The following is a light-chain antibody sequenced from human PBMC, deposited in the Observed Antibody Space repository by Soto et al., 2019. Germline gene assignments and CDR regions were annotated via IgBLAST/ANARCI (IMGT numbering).Light chain of an antibody. CDR2: GAF. V-gene: IGKV3-20*01. CDR1: QRVSNSY. J-gene: IGKJ1*01. CDR3: QQYATSPRT. Sequence: EIVSTQSPGTLSLSPGERVTLYCKASQRVSNSYLAWYQQRPGQAPRLLIYGAFSRATDAPDRFSGSESGTEFTLTIDRLAPEDSAVYFCQQYATSPRTFGQGTKVEVK.